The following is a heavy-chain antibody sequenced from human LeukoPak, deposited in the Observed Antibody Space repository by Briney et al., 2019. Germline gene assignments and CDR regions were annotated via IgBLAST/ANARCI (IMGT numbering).Heavy chain of an antibody. CDR1: GFTFSSYW. CDR3: ARAPSEIGGYYPEYFRH. J-gene: IGHJ1*01. CDR2: IKSDGST. V-gene: IGHV3-74*01. D-gene: IGHD3-22*01. Sequence: GGSLRLSCAVSGFTFSSYWMHWVRQAPGKGLVWVSRIKSDGSTNYADSVKGRFTISRDNAKNTVSLQMNSLRAEDTGVYYCARAPSEIGGYYPEYFRHWGKGTLVTVSS.